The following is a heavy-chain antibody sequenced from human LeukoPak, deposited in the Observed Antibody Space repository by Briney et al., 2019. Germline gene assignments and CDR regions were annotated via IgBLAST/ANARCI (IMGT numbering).Heavy chain of an antibody. CDR1: GGTFSSYA. CDR2: IIPILGTA. D-gene: IGHD1-26*01. CDR3: ARVGGAHFDY. Sequence: ASVKVSCKASGGTFSSYAISWVRQAPGQGLEWMGRIIPILGTANYAQKFQGRVTITADEPTSTAYMELSSLRSEDTAVYYCARVGGAHFDYWGQGTLVTVSS. V-gene: IGHV1-69*11. J-gene: IGHJ4*02.